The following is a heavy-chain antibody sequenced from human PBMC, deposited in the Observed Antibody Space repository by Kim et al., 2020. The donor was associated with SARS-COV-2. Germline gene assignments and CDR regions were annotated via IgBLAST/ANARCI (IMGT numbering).Heavy chain of an antibody. J-gene: IGHJ3*02. V-gene: IGHV5-51*01. D-gene: IGHD3-10*01. CDR1: GYSFTSYW. CDR3: ARQTYYYGSGSYSGQPLGRADAFDI. Sequence: GESLKISCKGSGYSFTSYWIGWVRQMPGKGLEWMGIIYPGDSDTRYSPSFQGQVTISADKSISTAYLQWSSLKASDTAMYYCARQTYYYGSGSYSGQPLGRADAFDIWGQGTMVTVSS. CDR2: IYPGDSDT.